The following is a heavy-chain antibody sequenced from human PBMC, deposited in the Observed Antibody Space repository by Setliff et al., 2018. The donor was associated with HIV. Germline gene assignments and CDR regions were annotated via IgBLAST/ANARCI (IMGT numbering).Heavy chain of an antibody. V-gene: IGHV4-59*01. J-gene: IGHJ4*02. CDR2: ITDSGNT. CDR3: STVVTLAYCHDGLCPAFDS. D-gene: IGHD2-8*01. CDR1: GASISSYY. Sequence: PSETLSLTCNVSGASISSYYWTWIRQSPGNRLEWLGYITDSGNTNYNPSLRRRVTISADTSKNQVSLRLRSVTAADTAVYFCSTVVTLAYCHDGLCPAFDSWGQGALVTVSS.